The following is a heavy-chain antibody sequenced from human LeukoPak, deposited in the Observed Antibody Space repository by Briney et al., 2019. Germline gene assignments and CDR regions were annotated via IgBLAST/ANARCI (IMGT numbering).Heavy chain of an antibody. V-gene: IGHV3-23*01. J-gene: IGHJ6*02. CDR1: GFTFSSYA. D-gene: IGHD6-19*01. Sequence: PGGSLRLSCAASGFTFSSYAMSWVRQAPGKGLEWVSTISATGGSTYYADSVKGRFTISRDNSKNTLYLQMNSLRAEDTAVYYCAKDLVGSGWNYGMDVWGQGTTVTVSS. CDR3: AKDLVGSGWNYGMDV. CDR2: ISATGGST.